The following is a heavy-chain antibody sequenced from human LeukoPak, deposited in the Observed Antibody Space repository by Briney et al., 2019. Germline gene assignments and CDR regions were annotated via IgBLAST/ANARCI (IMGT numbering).Heavy chain of an antibody. Sequence: TSQTLSLTCTVSGXSISSGGYYWSWIRQHPGKGLEWIGYIYYSGSTYYNPSLKSRVTISVDTSKNQFSLKLSSVAAADTAVYYCASLMRGYSGYDWAYYFDYWGQGTLVTVSS. V-gene: IGHV4-31*03. CDR1: GXSISSGGYY. CDR2: IYYSGST. CDR3: ASLMRGYSGYDWAYYFDY. J-gene: IGHJ4*02. D-gene: IGHD5-12*01.